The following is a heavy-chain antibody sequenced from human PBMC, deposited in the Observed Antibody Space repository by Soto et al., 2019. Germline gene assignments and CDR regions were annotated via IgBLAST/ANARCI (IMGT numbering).Heavy chain of an antibody. V-gene: IGHV4-59*01. CDR2: IYDSGST. CDR3: ARGTKYYYQGMDV. Sequence: SETLSLTCTVSGDSINNYYWTWIRQPLGKGLEWIGYIYDSGSTSYNPSLKSRLTISVDTSKNQFSLKLKSVTAADTAVYYCARGTKYYYQGMDVWGQGTTVTVSS. CDR1: GDSINNYY. J-gene: IGHJ6*02.